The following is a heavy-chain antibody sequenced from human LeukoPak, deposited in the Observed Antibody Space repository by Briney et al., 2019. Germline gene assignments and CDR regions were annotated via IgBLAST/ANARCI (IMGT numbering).Heavy chain of an antibody. CDR3: ARAKLGIPAGYFDY. J-gene: IGHJ4*02. D-gene: IGHD7-27*01. Sequence: PGGSLRLSCAASGFTFSSYGMSWVRQAPGKGLEWVSAISGSGGSTYYADSVKGRFTISRDNSKNTLYLQMNSLRAEDTAVYYCARAKLGIPAGYFDYWGQGTLVTVSS. CDR1: GFTFSSYG. CDR2: ISGSGGST. V-gene: IGHV3-23*01.